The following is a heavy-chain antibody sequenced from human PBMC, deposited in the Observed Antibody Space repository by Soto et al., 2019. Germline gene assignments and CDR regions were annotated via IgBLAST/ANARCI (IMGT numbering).Heavy chain of an antibody. V-gene: IGHV3-48*02. J-gene: IGHJ6*02. CDR2: ISSSSSTI. CDR1: GFTFSSYS. D-gene: IGHD2-2*01. Sequence: GGSLRLSCAASGFTFSSYSMNWVRQAPGKGLEWVSYISSSSSTIYYADSVKGGFTISRDNAKNSLYLQMNSLRDEDTAVYYCARGFVVVPAARGYYYYGMDVWGQGTTVTVSS. CDR3: ARGFVVVPAARGYYYYGMDV.